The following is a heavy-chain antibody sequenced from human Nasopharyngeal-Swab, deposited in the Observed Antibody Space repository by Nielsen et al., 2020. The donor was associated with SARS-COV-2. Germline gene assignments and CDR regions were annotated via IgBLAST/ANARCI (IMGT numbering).Heavy chain of an antibody. CDR3: AKAIVVVPAAMGGYYYYGMDV. J-gene: IGHJ6*02. Sequence: GESLKISCAASGFTFSSYAMSWLRQAPGQGLEWVSAISGSGGSTYYADSVKGRFTISRDNSKNTLYLQMNSLRVEDTAVYYCAKAIVVVPAAMGGYYYYGMDVWGQGTTVTVSS. D-gene: IGHD2-2*01. CDR1: GFTFSSYA. CDR2: ISGSGGST. V-gene: IGHV3-23*01.